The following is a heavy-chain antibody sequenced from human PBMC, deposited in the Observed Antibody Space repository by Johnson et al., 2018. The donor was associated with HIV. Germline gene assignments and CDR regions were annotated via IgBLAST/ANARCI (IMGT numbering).Heavy chain of an antibody. D-gene: IGHD4-23*01. J-gene: IGHJ3*02. CDR1: GFTFSNFW. V-gene: IGHV3-7*01. Sequence: VQLVESGGGVVQPGRSLRLSCAASGFTFSNFWMSWVRQAPGRGPEWVANIKQDGSEKYYADSVKGRFTISRDNSKRTLYLQMNSLRVEDTAVYYCAKSPGKDHGGNSGAFDIWGQGTMVTVSS. CDR2: IKQDGSEK. CDR3: AKSPGKDHGGNSGAFDI.